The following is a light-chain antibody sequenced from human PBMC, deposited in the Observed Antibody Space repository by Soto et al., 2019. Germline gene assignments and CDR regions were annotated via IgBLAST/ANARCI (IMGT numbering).Light chain of an antibody. V-gene: IGLV1-51*01. Sequence: QSVLTQPPSVSAAPGQKVTISCSGSSSNIGNNYVSWYQQLPGTAPKLLIYDNNKRPSGIPDRFSGSKSGTSATLGITGLQTGDEADYYCGTWDSSLSAVVVCGGTKLTVL. CDR2: DNN. J-gene: IGLJ2*01. CDR3: GTWDSSLSAVV. CDR1: SSNIGNNY.